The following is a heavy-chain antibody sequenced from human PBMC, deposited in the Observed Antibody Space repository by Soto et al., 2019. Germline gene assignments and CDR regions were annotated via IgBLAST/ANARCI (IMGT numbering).Heavy chain of an antibody. D-gene: IGHD2-15*01. Sequence: QVQLQQWGAGLLKPSETLSLTCAVYGGSFSGYYWSWIRQPPGKGLEWIGEINHSGSTNYNPSLKRRVTISVDTSKNQFSLKLSSVTAADTAVYYCARGCNYCSGGSCYCGGVRYWGQGTLVTVSS. CDR3: ARGCNYCSGGSCYCGGVRY. V-gene: IGHV4-34*01. CDR1: GGSFSGYY. J-gene: IGHJ4*02. CDR2: INHSGST.